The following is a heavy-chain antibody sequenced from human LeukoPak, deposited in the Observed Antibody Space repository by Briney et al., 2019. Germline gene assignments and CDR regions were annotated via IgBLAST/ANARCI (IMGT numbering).Heavy chain of an antibody. CDR1: GGSFSGYY. J-gene: IGHJ4*02. D-gene: IGHD6-13*01. V-gene: IGHV4-34*01. CDR3: ARVPYSSSWQPIDY. CDR2: INHSGST. Sequence: SETLSLTCAVYGGSFSGYYWSWIRQPPGKGLEWIGEINHSGSTNYNPSLESRVTISVDTSKNQFSLKLSSVTAADTAVYYCARVPYSSSWQPIDYWGQGTLVTVSS.